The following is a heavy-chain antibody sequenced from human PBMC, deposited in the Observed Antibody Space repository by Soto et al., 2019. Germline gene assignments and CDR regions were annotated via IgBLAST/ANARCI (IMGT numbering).Heavy chain of an antibody. D-gene: IGHD6-6*01. J-gene: IGHJ5*02. CDR2: IIPIFGTA. CDR3: ARVGGQLGPRGTNWFDP. V-gene: IGHV1-69*13. Sequence: SVKVSCKASGGTFSSYAISWVRQAPGQGLEWMGGIIPIFGTANYAQKFQGRVTITADESTSTAYMELSSLRSEDTAVYYCARVGGQLGPRGTNWFDPWGQGTLVTVSS. CDR1: GGTFSSYA.